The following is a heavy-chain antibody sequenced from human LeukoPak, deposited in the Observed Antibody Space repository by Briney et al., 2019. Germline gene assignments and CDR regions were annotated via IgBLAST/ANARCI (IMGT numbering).Heavy chain of an antibody. Sequence: ASVKVSCKASGYTFTGCYMHWVRQAPGQGLEWMGWINPNSGGTNYAQKFQGRVTMTRDTSISTAYMELSRLRSDDTAVYYCARGGELRWSVHFDYWGQGTLVTVSS. CDR1: GYTFTGCY. D-gene: IGHD4-23*01. CDR2: INPNSGGT. V-gene: IGHV1-2*02. CDR3: ARGGELRWSVHFDY. J-gene: IGHJ4*02.